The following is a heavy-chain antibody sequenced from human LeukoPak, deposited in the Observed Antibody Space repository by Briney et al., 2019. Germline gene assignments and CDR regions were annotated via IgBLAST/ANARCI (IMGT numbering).Heavy chain of an antibody. Sequence: SETLSLTCTVSGGSISSSGYYWGWIRQPPGKGLEWIGSIYYSGSTYYNPSLKSRVTISVDTSKNQFSLKLSSVSAADTAVYYCARWRRQNNWFDPWGQGTVVTVSS. D-gene: IGHD3-3*01. CDR3: ARWRRQNNWFDP. CDR2: IYYSGST. J-gene: IGHJ5*02. CDR1: GGSISSSGYY. V-gene: IGHV4-39*07.